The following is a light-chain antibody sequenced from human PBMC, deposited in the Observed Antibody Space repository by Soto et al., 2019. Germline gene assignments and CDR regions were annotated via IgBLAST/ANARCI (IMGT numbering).Light chain of an antibody. CDR1: QSINNSY. CDR2: AAS. J-gene: IGKJ3*01. V-gene: IGKV3-20*01. CDR3: QQFGSSPGFT. Sequence: LTQSPGTLSLSPGERATLSCRASQSINNSYLAWYQQKPGQAPRLLIYAASSRATGIPDRFSGSGSGTDFTLTISRLEPEDFAVYYCQQFGSSPGFTFGPGTKVDIK.